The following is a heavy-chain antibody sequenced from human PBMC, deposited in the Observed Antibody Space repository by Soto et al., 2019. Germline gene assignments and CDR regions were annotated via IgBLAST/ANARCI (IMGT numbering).Heavy chain of an antibody. D-gene: IGHD1-1*01. J-gene: IGHJ2*01. Sequence: EVQLVESGGGLVQPGGSLRLSCAASGFTFSSYWMHWVRQAPGKGLVWVSRINSDGSTISYADSVKGRFTISRDNAKNPLYLQMNNLSAEDTAVYYCARVGTGNWYFDLWGRGTLVTVSS. V-gene: IGHV3-74*01. CDR2: INSDGSTI. CDR3: ARVGTGNWYFDL. CDR1: GFTFSSYW.